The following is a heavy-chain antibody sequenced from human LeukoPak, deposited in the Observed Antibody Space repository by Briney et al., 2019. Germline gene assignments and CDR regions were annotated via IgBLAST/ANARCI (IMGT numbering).Heavy chain of an antibody. Sequence: GGSLRLSCAASGFTFSDYYMSWIRQAPGKGLEWVSYISSSGSTVYYADSVKGRFTISRDNAKNSRYLQMNSLRAEDTAVYYCARDHPQDAFDIWGQGTMVTVSS. J-gene: IGHJ3*02. V-gene: IGHV3-11*04. CDR2: ISSSGSTV. CDR1: GFTFSDYY. CDR3: ARDHPQDAFDI.